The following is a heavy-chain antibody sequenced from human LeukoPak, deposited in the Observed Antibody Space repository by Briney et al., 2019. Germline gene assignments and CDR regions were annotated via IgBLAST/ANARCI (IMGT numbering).Heavy chain of an antibody. CDR1: GFTFSSNS. CDR2: ISPGGGSR. D-gene: IGHD6-19*01. J-gene: IGHJ4*02. Sequence: GGSLRLSCTVSGFTFSSNSMSWVRQAPGKGLEWVSSISPGGGSRDHADSVRGRLTISRDNSKKMLSLQMNSLRIEDTAIYYCAKGQWLTYSNDYCGQGTLVTVSS. V-gene: IGHV3-23*01. CDR3: AKGQWLTYSNDY.